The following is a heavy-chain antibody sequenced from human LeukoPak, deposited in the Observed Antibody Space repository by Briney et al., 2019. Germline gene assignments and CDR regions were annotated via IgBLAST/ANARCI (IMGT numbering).Heavy chain of an antibody. J-gene: IGHJ2*01. CDR3: ARDEGQLGIRSWYFDL. CDR1: GYTFTSYG. Sequence: GASVKVSCKASGYTFTSYGISWVRQAPGQGLEWMGIINPSGGSTSYAQKFQGRVTMTRDMSTSTVYMELSSLRSEDTAVYYCARDEGQLGIRSWYFDLWGRGTLVTASS. CDR2: INPSGGST. V-gene: IGHV1-46*01. D-gene: IGHD7-27*01.